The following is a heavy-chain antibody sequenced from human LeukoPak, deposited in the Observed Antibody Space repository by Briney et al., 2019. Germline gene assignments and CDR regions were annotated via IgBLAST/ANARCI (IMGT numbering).Heavy chain of an antibody. D-gene: IGHD2-2*01. J-gene: IGHJ4*02. CDR3: AREGYCSSTSCYYFDY. V-gene: IGHV1-69*05. Sequence: ASVKVSCKASGYTFTSYGISWVRQAPGQGLEWMGGIIPIFGTANYAQKFQGRVTITTDESTGTAYMELSSLRSEDTAVYYCAREGYCSSTSCYYFDYWGQGTLVTVSS. CDR1: GYTFTSYG. CDR2: IIPIFGTA.